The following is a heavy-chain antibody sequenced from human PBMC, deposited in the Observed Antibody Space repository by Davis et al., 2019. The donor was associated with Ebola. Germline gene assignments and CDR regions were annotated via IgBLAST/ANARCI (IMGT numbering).Heavy chain of an antibody. Sequence: GGSLRLSCAASGLTFSSYSMNWVRQAPGKGLEWVSYISSSGSTIYYADSVKGRFTISRDNAKNSLYLQMNSLRAEDTAVYYCARYSGTYRDYWGQGTLVTVSS. CDR2: ISSSGSTI. V-gene: IGHV3-48*04. CDR1: GLTFSSYS. J-gene: IGHJ4*02. CDR3: ARYSGTYRDY. D-gene: IGHD1-26*01.